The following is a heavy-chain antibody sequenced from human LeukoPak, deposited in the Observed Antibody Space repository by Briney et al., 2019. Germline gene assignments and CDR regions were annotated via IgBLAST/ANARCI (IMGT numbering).Heavy chain of an antibody. V-gene: IGHV3-7*01. CDR2: INRDGSQK. CDR3: ASKQGDY. Sequence: GGSLRLSCAASGFSLSAYWMTWVRQAPGKGLEWVANINRDGSQKNHVDSVKGRFTISRDNAKKSLYLQMNSLRAEDTAVYYCASKQGDYWGQGTLVTVSS. CDR1: GFSLSAYW. J-gene: IGHJ4*02.